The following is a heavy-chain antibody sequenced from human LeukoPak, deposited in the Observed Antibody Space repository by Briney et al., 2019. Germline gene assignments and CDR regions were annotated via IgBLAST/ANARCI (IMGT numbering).Heavy chain of an antibody. Sequence: GGSLRLSCAASGFTFSSYGMHWVRQAPGKGLEWVSGINWNGGSTGYADSMKGRFTISRDNAKNSLYLQMNSLRAEDTALYYCARFSDYFFDYWGQGTLVTVSS. CDR3: ARFSDYFFDY. V-gene: IGHV3-20*04. D-gene: IGHD2/OR15-2a*01. CDR2: INWNGGST. CDR1: GFTFSSYG. J-gene: IGHJ4*02.